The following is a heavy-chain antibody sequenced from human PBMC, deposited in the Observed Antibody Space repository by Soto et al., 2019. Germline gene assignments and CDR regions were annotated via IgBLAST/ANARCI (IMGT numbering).Heavy chain of an antibody. CDR1: GFTFSNYW. CDR3: ARVRVHEYYFDS. Sequence: EVQLVESGGGLVQPGGSLRLSCAASGFTFSNYWMHWVRQAPGKGLVWVSRINSDGSTTSYADSVKGRFTISRDNAKNTLYLQMNRLRAEDTAVYYCARVRVHEYYFDSWGQGTLVTVSS. CDR2: INSDGSTT. J-gene: IGHJ4*02. V-gene: IGHV3-74*01.